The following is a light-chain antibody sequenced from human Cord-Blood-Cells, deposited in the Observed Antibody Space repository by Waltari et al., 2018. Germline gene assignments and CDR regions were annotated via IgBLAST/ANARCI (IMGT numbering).Light chain of an antibody. J-gene: IGLJ2*01. Sequence: SALTQPAYVSGPPGQSITISCTGTSSDIGGYNYFPWYQQQPCKAPKLMIYEVSNRPSGVSNRCSGSKSGNTASLTISVLQAEDEADYYCSSYTSSSTLVFGGGTKLTVL. CDR3: SSYTSSSTLV. CDR1: SSDIGGYNY. V-gene: IGLV2-14*01. CDR2: EVS.